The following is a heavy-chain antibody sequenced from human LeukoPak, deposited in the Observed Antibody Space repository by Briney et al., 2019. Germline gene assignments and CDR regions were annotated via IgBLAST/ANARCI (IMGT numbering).Heavy chain of an antibody. D-gene: IGHD2-2*01. V-gene: IGHV1-18*01. Sequence: GASVKVSCKASGYTFSNYAINWVRQAPGQGLEWMGWISTYNGNTNYAQKLQGRVTMTTDTSTSTAYMELRSLRSGDTAVYYCARIRKEYCTSTSCHYYYYMDVWGKGTTVTVSS. CDR2: ISTYNGNT. J-gene: IGHJ6*03. CDR1: GYTFSNYA. CDR3: ARIRKEYCTSTSCHYYYYMDV.